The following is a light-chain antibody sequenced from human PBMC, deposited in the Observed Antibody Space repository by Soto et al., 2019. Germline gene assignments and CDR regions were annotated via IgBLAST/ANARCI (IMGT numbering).Light chain of an antibody. Sequence: EIVLTQSPGTLSLSPGERATLSCRASQSVSRSYLAWYQHKPDQAPRLLIYVASSRATGIPDRFSRSGAGTDFPLTISRLETEDFAVYYCQQYGRSPPYTFGPGTKVDI. CDR1: QSVSRSY. CDR2: VAS. V-gene: IGKV3-20*01. CDR3: QQYGRSPPYT. J-gene: IGKJ3*01.